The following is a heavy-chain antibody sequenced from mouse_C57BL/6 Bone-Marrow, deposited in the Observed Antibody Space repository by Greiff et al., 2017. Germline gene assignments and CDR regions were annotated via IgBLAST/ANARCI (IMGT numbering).Heavy chain of an antibody. CDR2: IDPETGGT. Sequence: QVQLQQSGAELVRPGASVTLSCKASGYTFTDYEMHWVKQTPVHGLEWIGAIDPETGGTAYNQKFKGKAILTADKSSSTAYMELRILTSEDAAVYYCTREVVATGYFDYWGQGTTLTVSS. CDR3: TREVVATGYFDY. D-gene: IGHD1-1*01. CDR1: GYTFTDYE. V-gene: IGHV1-15*01. J-gene: IGHJ2*01.